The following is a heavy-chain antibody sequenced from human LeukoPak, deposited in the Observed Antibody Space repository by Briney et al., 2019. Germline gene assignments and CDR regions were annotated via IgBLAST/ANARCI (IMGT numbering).Heavy chain of an antibody. CDR3: ARTPPFYDFWSGYSNSYYFDY. CDR1: GGSFSGYY. CDR2: INHSGST. Sequence: TSETLSLTCAVYGGSFSGYYWSWIRQPPGKGLEWIGEINHSGSTNYNPSLKSRVTISVDTSKNQFSLKLSSVTAADTAVYYCARTPPFYDFWSGYSNSYYFDYWGQGTLVTVSS. V-gene: IGHV4-34*01. J-gene: IGHJ4*02. D-gene: IGHD3-3*01.